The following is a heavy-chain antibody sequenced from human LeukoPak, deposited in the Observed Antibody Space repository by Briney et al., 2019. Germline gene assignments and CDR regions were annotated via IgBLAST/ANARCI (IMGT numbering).Heavy chain of an antibody. CDR2: VDIDGSTT. D-gene: IGHD3-10*01. CDR3: AKVRHYYGSGSYYDY. Sequence: GGSLRLSCAASGFAFSNYWMHWVRQAPGKGLVWVSRVDIDGSTTTYADSVKGRFTISRDNAKNTLYLQMNSLRIEDTAVYYCAKVRHYYGSGSYYDYWGQGTLVTVSS. CDR1: GFAFSNYW. V-gene: IGHV3-74*01. J-gene: IGHJ4*02.